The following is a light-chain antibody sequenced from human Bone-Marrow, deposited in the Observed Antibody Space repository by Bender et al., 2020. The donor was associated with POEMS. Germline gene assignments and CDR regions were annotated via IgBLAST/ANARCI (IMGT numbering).Light chain of an antibody. Sequence: QSALTQPASVSGSPGQSITISCTGTSSDIGAYSYVSWYQQHPGQAPKLMIYAVTIRPSGVSHRFSGSQSGNTASLTISGLQADDEADYYCSSYTTSSTWVFGGGTKLTVL. CDR1: SSDIGAYSY. J-gene: IGLJ3*02. V-gene: IGLV2-14*03. CDR3: SSYTTSSTWV. CDR2: AVT.